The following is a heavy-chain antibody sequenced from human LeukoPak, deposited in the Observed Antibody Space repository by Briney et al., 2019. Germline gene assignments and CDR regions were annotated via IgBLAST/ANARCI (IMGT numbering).Heavy chain of an antibody. V-gene: IGHV3-48*02. CDR3: ARRRRLDY. CDR2: ISTTSSTI. CDR1: GFTFSRYS. J-gene: IGHJ4*02. Sequence: GGSLRLAWAASGFTFSRYSMSWVRQAPGKWREWVSYISTTSSTIYYADSVKGRFPISRDNAKTSVFLQMNSLRDEDTAVYYCARRRRLDYWGQGTLVTVSS.